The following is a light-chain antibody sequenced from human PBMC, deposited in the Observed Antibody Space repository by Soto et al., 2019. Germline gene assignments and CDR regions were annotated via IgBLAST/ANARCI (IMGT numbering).Light chain of an antibody. CDR3: GPYAATKRPYV. CDR1: SSDVGGYNF. J-gene: IGLJ1*01. V-gene: IGLV2-8*01. CDR2: EVT. Sequence: QSALTQPPSASGSRGQSVTISCTGTSSDVGGYNFVSWYQQHPGKAPKLILYEVTKRPSGVPDRFSGSKSGNTASLTVSGLHTEYMARNFCGPYAATKRPYVFATGTK.